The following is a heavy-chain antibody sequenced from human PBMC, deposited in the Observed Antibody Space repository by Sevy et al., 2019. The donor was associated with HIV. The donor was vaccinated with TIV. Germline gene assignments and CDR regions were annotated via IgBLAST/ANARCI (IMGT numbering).Heavy chain of an antibody. J-gene: IGHJ4*02. D-gene: IGHD1-1*01. Sequence: SETLSLTCSVSGGSISSYFWTWVRQSPGKGLEWIGNIYFTGNTDYSPCLKSRVTLSLDNSKSQFFLTLKSVTAADTAIYFCARDSTTRPRVLDYWGQRTLVTVSS. CDR2: IYFTGNT. CDR1: GGSISSYF. CDR3: ARDSTTRPRVLDY. V-gene: IGHV4-59*01.